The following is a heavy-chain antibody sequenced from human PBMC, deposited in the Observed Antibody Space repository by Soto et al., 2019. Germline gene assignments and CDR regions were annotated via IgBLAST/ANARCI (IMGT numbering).Heavy chain of an antibody. D-gene: IGHD3-22*01. CDR3: ARVDEYYHDSSGEVDAFDI. CDR1: GGTFSSYA. J-gene: IGHJ3*02. CDR2: IIPIFGTA. Sequence: GASVKVSCKASGGTFSSYAISWVRQAPGQGLEWMGGIIPIFGTANYAQKFQGRVTITADEPTSTAYMELSSLRSEDTAVYYCARVDEYYHDSSGEVDAFDIWGQGTMVTVSS. V-gene: IGHV1-69*13.